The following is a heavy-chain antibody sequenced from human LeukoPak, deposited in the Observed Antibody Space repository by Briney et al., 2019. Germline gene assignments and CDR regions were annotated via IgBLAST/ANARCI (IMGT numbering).Heavy chain of an antibody. D-gene: IGHD3-3*01. CDR1: GFTFSSYA. J-gene: IGHJ5*02. CDR3: ADPYYDFWSGYYGPNWFDP. V-gene: IGHV3-23*01. CDR2: ISGSGGST. Sequence: PGGSLRLSCAASGFTFSSYAMSWVRQAPGKGLEWVSAISGSGGSTYYADSVKGRFTISRDNSKNTLYLQMNSLRAEDTAVYYCADPYYDFWSGYYGPNWFDPWGQGTLVTVSS.